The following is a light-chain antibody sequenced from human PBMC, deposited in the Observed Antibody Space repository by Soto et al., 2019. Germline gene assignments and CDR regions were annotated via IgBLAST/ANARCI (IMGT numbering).Light chain of an antibody. CDR2: EVS. J-gene: IGLJ2*01. V-gene: IGLV2-14*01. CDR1: SSDVGAYNY. CDR3: SSYTNSRDVV. Sequence: QSALTQPASVSGSPGQSITISCTGTSSDVGAYNYVSWYQQHPGKAPKLMIHEVSTRPSGVSNRFSGSKSGNTASLTISGLQTEDEADYYCSSYTNSRDVVFGGGTKLTVL.